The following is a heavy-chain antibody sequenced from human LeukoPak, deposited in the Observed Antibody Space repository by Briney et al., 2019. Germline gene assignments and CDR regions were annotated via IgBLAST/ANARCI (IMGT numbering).Heavy chain of an antibody. D-gene: IGHD6-19*01. CDR1: GFTFSSYA. CDR3: AKDKGFIAVAGSYGY. J-gene: IGHJ4*02. CDR2: ISGSGGST. V-gene: IGHV3-23*01. Sequence: PGGSLRLSCAASGFTFSSYAMSWVRQAPGKGLEWVSAISGSGGSTYYADSVKGRFTISRDNPKNTLYLQMNSLRAEDTAVYYCAKDKGFIAVAGSYGYWGQGTLVTVSS.